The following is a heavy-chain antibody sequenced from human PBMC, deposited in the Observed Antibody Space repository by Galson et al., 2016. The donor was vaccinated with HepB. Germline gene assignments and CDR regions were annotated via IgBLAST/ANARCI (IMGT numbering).Heavy chain of an antibody. Sequence: SCAVSGFTFSDFYMSWIRQAPGKGLEWVSFISTNWRTVYYADPGKGRFIISRDNAKNSLYPQMKSLRAGDPAVYFCARDFRGSTIPARDFDYWGQGTLVTVSS. J-gene: IGHJ4*02. CDR3: ARDFRGSTIPARDFDY. CDR2: ISTNWRTV. V-gene: IGHV3-11*04. CDR1: GFTFSDFY. D-gene: IGHD2-2*01.